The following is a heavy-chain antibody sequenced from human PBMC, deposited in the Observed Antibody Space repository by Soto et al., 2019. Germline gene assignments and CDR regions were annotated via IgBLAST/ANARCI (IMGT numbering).Heavy chain of an antibody. CDR2: IYYSGST. CDR1: GGSISSYY. V-gene: IGHV4-59*01. Sequence: QVQLQESGPGLVKPSETLSLTCTVTGGSISSYYWSWIRQPPGKGLEWIGYIYYSGSTNYNPSLKSRVTISVDTSKNQFSLKLSSVTAADTAVYYCARLSGYCSSTSCYERGYWYFDLGGRGTLVTVSS. CDR3: ARLSGYCSSTSCYERGYWYFDL. D-gene: IGHD2-2*01. J-gene: IGHJ2*01.